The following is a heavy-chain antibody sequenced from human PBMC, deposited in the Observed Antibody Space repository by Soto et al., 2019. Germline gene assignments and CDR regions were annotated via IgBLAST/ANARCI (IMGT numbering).Heavy chain of an antibody. CDR3: VREGYYDSSGYYPGWFDP. V-gene: IGHV1-69*06. J-gene: IGHJ5*02. CDR2: IIPFSGTA. CDR1: EDTLSSYA. D-gene: IGHD3-22*01. Sequence: QVQLVQSGAEVKKPGSSVKVSCKASEDTLSSYAISWVRQAPGQGLEWMGGIIPFSGTANYEQKFQGRVTITAEKSTSTAYMELSSLRSEDTAVYYCVREGYYDSSGYYPGWFDPWGQGTLVTVSS.